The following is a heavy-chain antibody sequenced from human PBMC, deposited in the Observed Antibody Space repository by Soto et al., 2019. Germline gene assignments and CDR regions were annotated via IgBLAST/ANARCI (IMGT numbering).Heavy chain of an antibody. J-gene: IGHJ3*02. CDR3: ARILSLRAARLGGGAFDI. CDR2: IFSNDEK. V-gene: IGHV2-26*01. Sequence: QVTLKESGPVLVKPTETLTLTCTVSGFSLSNARMGVSWIRQPPGKALEWLAHIFSNDEKSYSTSLKSRLTISKDTSKSQVVLTMTNMDPVDTATYYCARILSLRAARLGGGAFDIWGQGTMVTVSS. D-gene: IGHD6-6*01. CDR1: GFSLSNARMG.